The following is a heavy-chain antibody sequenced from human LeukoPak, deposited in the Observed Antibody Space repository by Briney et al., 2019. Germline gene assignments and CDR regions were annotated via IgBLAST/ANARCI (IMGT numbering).Heavy chain of an antibody. CDR2: IYCSGTT. CDR1: GGSISSYY. CDR3: ASNKLGLFYFDY. J-gene: IGHJ4*02. D-gene: IGHD7-27*01. Sequence: SATLSLTCTVSGGSISSYYWSWIRQPPGKGLEWIGYIYCSGTTSYNPSLKSRVTISGDTSKNQFSLKLSSVTAADTAVYYCASNKLGLFYFDYWGQGTLVTVSS. V-gene: IGHV4-59*01.